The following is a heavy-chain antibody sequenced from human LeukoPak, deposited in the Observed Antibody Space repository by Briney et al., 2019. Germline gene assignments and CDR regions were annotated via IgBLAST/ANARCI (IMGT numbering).Heavy chain of an antibody. V-gene: IGHV3-23*01. CDR3: VKGRLFGDYIFDF. Sequence: PGGSLRLSSAGSGFTFSDYGMSWVRQAPGKGLEWVSTIAGSGGNTNYADSVKGRFTISRDNSKNTLSLTMNSLRADDTAVYYCVKGRLFGDYIFDFWGQGTLVTVSS. D-gene: IGHD4-17*01. CDR1: GFTFSDYG. J-gene: IGHJ4*02. CDR2: IAGSGGNT.